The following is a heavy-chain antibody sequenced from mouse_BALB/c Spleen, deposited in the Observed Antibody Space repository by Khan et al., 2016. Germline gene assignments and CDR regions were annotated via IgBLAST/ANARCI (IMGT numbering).Heavy chain of an antibody. J-gene: IGHJ3*01. CDR3: ARDDQDYDAWFAS. Sequence: VQLKESGPGLVAPSQSLSITCTVSGFSLTNSGVHWVRQPPGKGLDWLGVIWAGGSTDYNSAIMSRLSITKDNSQNQVFLKMNSLQTDDTAMYYCARDDQDYDAWFASWGQGTLVTVSA. D-gene: IGHD2-4*01. CDR2: IWAGGST. CDR1: GFSLTNSG. V-gene: IGHV2-9*02.